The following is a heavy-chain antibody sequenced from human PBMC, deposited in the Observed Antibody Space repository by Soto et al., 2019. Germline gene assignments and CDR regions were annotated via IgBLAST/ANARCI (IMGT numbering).Heavy chain of an antibody. CDR2: IYYSGST. V-gene: IGHV4-59*01. J-gene: IGHJ6*03. CDR3: ARSKLQVTYYYYMDV. CDR1: GGSISRYY. D-gene: IGHD1-7*01. Sequence: SETLSLTCTVSGGSISRYYWSWIRQPPGKGLEWIGYIYYSGSTNYNPSLKSRVTISVDTSKNQFSLKLSSVTAADTAVYYCARSKLQVTYYYYMDVWGQGTTVTVSS.